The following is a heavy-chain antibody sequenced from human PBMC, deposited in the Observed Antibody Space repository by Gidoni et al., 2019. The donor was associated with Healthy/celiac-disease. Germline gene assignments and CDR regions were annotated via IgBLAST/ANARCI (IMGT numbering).Heavy chain of an antibody. D-gene: IGHD1-7*01. CDR2: IKSKTDGGTT. Sequence: EVQLVEYGGGLVKPGGSLRLSCAASGFTFSNAGMRWVRQAPGKGLEWVGRIKSKTDGGTTDYAAPVKGRFTISRDDSKNTLYLQMNSLKTEDTAVYYCTTDVKLELHPDYYYYMDVWGKGTTVTVSS. CDR1: GFTFSNAG. CDR3: TTDVKLELHPDYYYYMDV. J-gene: IGHJ6*03. V-gene: IGHV3-15*01.